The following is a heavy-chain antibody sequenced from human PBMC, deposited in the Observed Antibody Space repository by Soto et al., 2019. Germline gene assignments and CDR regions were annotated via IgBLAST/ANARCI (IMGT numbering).Heavy chain of an antibody. J-gene: IGHJ4*02. CDR1: GYTFTDYD. D-gene: IGHD2-21*02. CDR2: VSPDSGNA. Sequence: GASVKVSCETSGYTFTDYDINWIRQAPGQGLEWMGWVSPDSGNAGYAPQFQGRVSMTSDTSISTVYMELSSLRAEDTAVYFCEVTTGYWGQGTMVTVS. V-gene: IGHV1-8*01. CDR3: EVTTGY.